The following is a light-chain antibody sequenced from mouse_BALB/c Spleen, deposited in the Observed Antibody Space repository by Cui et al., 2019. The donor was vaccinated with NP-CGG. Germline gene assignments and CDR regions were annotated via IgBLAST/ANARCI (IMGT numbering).Light chain of an antibody. CDR2: GTN. V-gene: IGLV1*01. CDR3: ALWYSNHWV. CDR1: TGAVTTSNY. J-gene: IGLJ1*01. Sequence: QAVVTQESALTTSPGETVTLTCRSSTGAVTTSNYANWVQEKPDHLFTGPMGGTNNRAPGVPARFSGSLIGDKAALTITGAQTEDEAIYFCALWYSNHWVFGGGTKLTVL.